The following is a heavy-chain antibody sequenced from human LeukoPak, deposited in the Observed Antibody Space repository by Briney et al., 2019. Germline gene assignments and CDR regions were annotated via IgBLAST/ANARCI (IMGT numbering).Heavy chain of an antibody. CDR1: GFTFSSYG. V-gene: IGHV3-30*02. D-gene: IGHD5-18*01. CDR3: AKGGRGYSYGSLDY. J-gene: IGHJ4*02. CDR2: IRYDGSNK. Sequence: GGSLRLSCAASGFTFSSYGMHWVRQAPGKGLEWVAFIRYDGSNKYYADSVKGRFTIPRDNSKNTPYLQMNSLRVEDSAVYYCAKGGRGYSYGSLDYWGQGTLVTVSS.